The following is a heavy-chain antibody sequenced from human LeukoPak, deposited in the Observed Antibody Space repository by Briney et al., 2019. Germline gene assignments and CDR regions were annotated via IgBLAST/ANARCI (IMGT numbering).Heavy chain of an antibody. Sequence: GGSLRLSCAASGFTFSSYEMNWVRQAPGKGLEWVSGINWNGGSTGYADSVKGRFTISRDNAKNSLYLQMNSLRAEDTALYYCARDSSRAAGMDYWGQGTLVTVSS. CDR1: GFTFSSYE. D-gene: IGHD6-13*01. CDR2: INWNGGST. J-gene: IGHJ4*02. CDR3: ARDSSRAAGMDY. V-gene: IGHV3-20*04.